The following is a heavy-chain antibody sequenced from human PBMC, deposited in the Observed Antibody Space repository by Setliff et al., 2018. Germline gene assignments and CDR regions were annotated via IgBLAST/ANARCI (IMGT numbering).Heavy chain of an antibody. CDR2: INPNSGGT. CDR3: ARGGRGYSYGPRKFPFEY. J-gene: IGHJ4*02. Sequence: ASVKVSCKASGYTFTGYYMHWVRQAPGQGLEWMGWINPNSGGTNYAQKFQGRVTMTRDTSISTAYMELSRLRADDTAVYYCARGGRGYSYGPRKFPFEYWGQGTRVTVSS. CDR1: GYTFTGYY. V-gene: IGHV1-2*02. D-gene: IGHD5-18*01.